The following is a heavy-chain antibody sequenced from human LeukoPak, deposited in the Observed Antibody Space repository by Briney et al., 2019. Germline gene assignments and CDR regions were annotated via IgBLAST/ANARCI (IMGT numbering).Heavy chain of an antibody. CDR2: INHSGST. Sequence: SETLSLTCAVYGGSFSGYYWSWIRQPPGKGLEWIGEINHSGSTNYNPSLKSRVTISVDTSKNQFSLKLSSVTAADTAVYFCARSPSGYRFDSWGQGTLVTVSS. CDR1: GGSFSGYY. J-gene: IGHJ4*02. CDR3: ARSPSGYRFDS. D-gene: IGHD3-22*01. V-gene: IGHV4-34*01.